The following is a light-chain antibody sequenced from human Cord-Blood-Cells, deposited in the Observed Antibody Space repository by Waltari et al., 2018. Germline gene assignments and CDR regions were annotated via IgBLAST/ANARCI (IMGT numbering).Light chain of an antibody. CDR1: QDMSNY. J-gene: IGKJ4*01. CDR3: QQYDKLPLT. Sequence: DIQMPQFQSSLSASVGDRVIITCQASQDMSNYLNWYQQKPGKAPKLLIYDASNLETVVPSRFSGSGSWTDCTFSISSLQPEDIGTYDCQQYDKLPLTCGGGTKVEIK. V-gene: IGKV1-33*01. CDR2: DAS.